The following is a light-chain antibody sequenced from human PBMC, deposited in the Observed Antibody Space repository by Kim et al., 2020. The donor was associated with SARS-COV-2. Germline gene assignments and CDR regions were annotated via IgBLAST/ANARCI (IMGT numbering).Light chain of an antibody. CDR1: QDIRIY. Sequence: DIQMTQSPSSLSASVGDRVSITCQASQDIRIYLNWFQQKPGKAPKLLINDASSLEAGVPSRFSGTGSGTHFTFTITSLQPEDTATYYCQQYDNLPLTFGGGTKVDIK. V-gene: IGKV1-33*01. J-gene: IGKJ4*01. CDR2: DAS. CDR3: QQYDNLPLT.